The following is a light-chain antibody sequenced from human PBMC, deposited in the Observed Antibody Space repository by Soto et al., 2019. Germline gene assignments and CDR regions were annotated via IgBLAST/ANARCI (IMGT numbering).Light chain of an antibody. CDR2: VAS. Sequence: EIVLTQSPGTLSLSPGERATLSCRASQSVSGSYLAWYQHIPGQAPRLLIYVASSRATGIPDRFSGSGSGTDFTLAISRLEPEDFAVYYCQQYGSSPGTFGQGTKLEI. CDR3: QQYGSSPGT. J-gene: IGKJ2*01. CDR1: QSVSGSY. V-gene: IGKV3-20*01.